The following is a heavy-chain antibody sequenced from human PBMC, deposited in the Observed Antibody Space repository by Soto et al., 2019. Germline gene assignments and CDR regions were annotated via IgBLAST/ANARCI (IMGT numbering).Heavy chain of an antibody. CDR3: AKSYSSNWYDYFDY. J-gene: IGHJ4*02. CDR2: ISGGGGST. CDR1: GFTFSNFA. Sequence: EVQLLDSGGGLVQPGGSLRLSCAASGFTFSNFAMSWVRQAPGMGLEWVSAISGGGGSTYYADSVKGRFSISRDTSKNTLYLQMNSLRAEDTALYYCAKSYSSNWYDYFDYWGQGTLVTVSS. V-gene: IGHV3-23*01. D-gene: IGHD6-13*01.